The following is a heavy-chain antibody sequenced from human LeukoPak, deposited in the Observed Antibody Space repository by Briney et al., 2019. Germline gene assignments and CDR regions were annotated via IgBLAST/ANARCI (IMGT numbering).Heavy chain of an antibody. CDR2: INWNGGST. CDR1: GFTFDDYG. Sequence: PGGSLRLSCAASGFTFDDYGMSWARQVPGKGLGWASGINWNGGSTGYADSVKGRFTISRDNAKNSLYLQMNSLRAEDTAVYYCAKDVSSSWEGYFDYWGQGTLVTVSS. V-gene: IGHV3-20*04. J-gene: IGHJ4*02. D-gene: IGHD6-13*01. CDR3: AKDVSSSWEGYFDY.